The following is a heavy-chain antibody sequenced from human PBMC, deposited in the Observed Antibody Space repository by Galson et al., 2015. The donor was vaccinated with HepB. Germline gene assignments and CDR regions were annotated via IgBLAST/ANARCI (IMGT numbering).Heavy chain of an antibody. V-gene: IGHV5-51*03. Sequence: QSGAEVKKPGESLKISCKGSGYSFTSYWIGWVRQMPGKGLEWMGIIYPGDSDTRYSPTFQGQVTISADKSISTAYRQWSGLKASGAAVYYCARRVTSSRIDIWGQGTMVTVSS. CDR1: GYSFTSYW. D-gene: IGHD6-13*01. CDR2: IYPGDSDT. CDR3: ARRVTSSRIDI. J-gene: IGHJ3*02.